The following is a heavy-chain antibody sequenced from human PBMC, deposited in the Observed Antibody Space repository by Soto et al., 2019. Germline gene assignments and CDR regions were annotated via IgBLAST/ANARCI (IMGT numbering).Heavy chain of an antibody. CDR3: ARVCSGGSCHDAFDI. Sequence: GGSLRLSCAASGFTFSSYSMNWVRQAPGKGLEWVSSISSSSSYIYYADSVKGRFTISRDNAKNSLYLQMNSLRAEDTAVYYCARVCSGGSCHDAFDIWGQGTMVTVSS. D-gene: IGHD2-15*01. CDR2: ISSSSSYI. V-gene: IGHV3-21*01. J-gene: IGHJ3*02. CDR1: GFTFSSYS.